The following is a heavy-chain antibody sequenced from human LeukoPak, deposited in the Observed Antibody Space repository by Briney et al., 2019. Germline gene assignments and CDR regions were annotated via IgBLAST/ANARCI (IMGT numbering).Heavy chain of an antibody. D-gene: IGHD2-15*01. CDR3: AKEDSSRVGHNFDL. V-gene: IGHV3-30*18. CDR1: GFTFSSFG. J-gene: IGHJ4*02. Sequence: GGSLRLSCAASGFTFSSFGMQWVRQAPGKGLEWVAVTAYDGNVQYYADSVKGRFTISRDNSKNTLYLQMSNLRPEDTAVYFCAKEDSSRVGHNFDLWGQGTLVTVSS. CDR2: TAYDGNVQ.